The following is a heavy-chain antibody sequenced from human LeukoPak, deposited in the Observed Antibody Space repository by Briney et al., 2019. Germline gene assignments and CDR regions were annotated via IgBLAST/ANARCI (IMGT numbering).Heavy chain of an antibody. CDR3: ARVPRWELLVLDY. CDR2: INPNSGGT. CDR1: GYTFTGYY. V-gene: IGHV1-2*02. Sequence: ASVKVSCKASGYTFTGYYMHWVRQAPGQGLEWMGWINPNSGGTNYAQKFQGRVTMTRDTSISTAYMGLSRLRSGDTAVYYCARVPRWELLVLDYWGQGTLVTVSS. D-gene: IGHD1-26*01. J-gene: IGHJ4*02.